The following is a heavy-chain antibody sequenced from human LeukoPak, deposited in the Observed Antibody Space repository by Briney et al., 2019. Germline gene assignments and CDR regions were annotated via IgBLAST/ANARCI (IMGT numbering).Heavy chain of an antibody. CDR1: GFTFSSYA. Sequence: GGSLRLSCAASGFTFSSYAMHWVRQAPGKGLEWVAVISYDGSNKYYADSVKGRFTISRDNSKNTLYLQMNSLRAEDTAVYYCARDPRRYCSGGSCSYFDYWGQGTLVTVSS. D-gene: IGHD2-15*01. CDR3: ARDPRRYCSGGSCSYFDY. CDR2: ISYDGSNK. J-gene: IGHJ4*02. V-gene: IGHV3-30*04.